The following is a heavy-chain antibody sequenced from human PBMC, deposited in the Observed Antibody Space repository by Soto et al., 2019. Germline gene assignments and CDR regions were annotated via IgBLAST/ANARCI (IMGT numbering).Heavy chain of an antibody. CDR2: INPSGGST. J-gene: IGHJ6*02. D-gene: IGHD6-19*01. V-gene: IGHV1-46*01. CDR1: GGTFSSYA. CDR3: ARGIAVTTGMDV. Sequence: ASVKVSCKASGGTFSSYAISWVRQAPGQGLEWMGIINPSGGSTSYAQKFQGRVTMTRDTSTSTVYMELSSLRSEDTAVYYCARGIAVTTGMDVWGQGTTVTVSS.